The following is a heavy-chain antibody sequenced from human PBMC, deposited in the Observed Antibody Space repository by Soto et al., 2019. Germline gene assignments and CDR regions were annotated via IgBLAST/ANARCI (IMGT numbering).Heavy chain of an antibody. Sequence: GGSLRLSCAASGFTFSSYKMNWVRQAPGKGLEWVSYISSSGSTIYYADSVKGRFTISRDNAKNSLYLQMNSLRAEDTAVYYCAREGRDFWSGYYWSWFDPWGQGTLVTVSS. D-gene: IGHD3-3*01. CDR2: ISSSGSTI. V-gene: IGHV3-48*03. CDR1: GFTFSSYK. J-gene: IGHJ5*02. CDR3: AREGRDFWSGYYWSWFDP.